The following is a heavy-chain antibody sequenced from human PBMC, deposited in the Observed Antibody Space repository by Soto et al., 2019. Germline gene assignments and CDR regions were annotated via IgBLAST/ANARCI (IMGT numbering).Heavy chain of an antibody. V-gene: IGHV1-69*01. Sequence: QVQLVQSGAEVKKPGSSVKVSCKASGGTFSSYAISWVRQAPGQGLEWMGGIIPIFGTANYAQKFQGRVTITADESTNTTYMKLSSVKCKTRAVYYRGRDKSRISWDTYYCGMHVSGHGTTDTDS. J-gene: IGHJ6*02. CDR3: GRDKSRISWDTYYCGMHV. D-gene: IGHD5-18*01. CDR1: GGTFSSYA. CDR2: IIPIFGTA.